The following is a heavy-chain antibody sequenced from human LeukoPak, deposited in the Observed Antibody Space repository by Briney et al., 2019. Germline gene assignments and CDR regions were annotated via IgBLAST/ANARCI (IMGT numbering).Heavy chain of an antibody. V-gene: IGHV3-48*03. D-gene: IGHD3-10*01. J-gene: IGHJ4*02. CDR3: ARVSWFGSGSSINFDF. CDR1: GFTFSSYE. CDR2: ISSSGSTI. Sequence: GGSLRLSCAASGFTFSSYEMNWVRQAPGKGLEWVSYISSSGSTIYYADSVKGRFTISRDNAKNSLYLQMNSLRAEDTALYYCARVSWFGSGSSINFDFWGQGALVTVSS.